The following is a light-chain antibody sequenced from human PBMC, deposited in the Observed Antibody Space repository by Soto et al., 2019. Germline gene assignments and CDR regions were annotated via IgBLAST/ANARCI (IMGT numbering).Light chain of an antibody. V-gene: IGKV1-33*01. J-gene: IGKJ1*01. Sequence: DIQMTQSPPSLSASVGDRVTITCQASQDIGKYLNWYQQKPGKVPKLLISDASNLETGVSSRFSGSGSGTEFTLTISSLQPDDFATYYCQQYNTYSPWTFGQGTKVEV. CDR1: QDIGKY. CDR2: DAS. CDR3: QQYNTYSPWT.